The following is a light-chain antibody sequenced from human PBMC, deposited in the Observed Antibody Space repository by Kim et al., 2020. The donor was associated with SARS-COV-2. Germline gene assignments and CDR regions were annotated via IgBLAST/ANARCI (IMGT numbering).Light chain of an antibody. CDR1: QNIGYM. Sequence: TLSESVGDRVTTTCKASQNIGYMLTWYQRKPAKAPDLLTYKACSLESGFPSRFTGSGSGTEFTLTLSRLQPDDSATYCCHFGWSFGKGTKVDIK. CDR3: HFGWS. J-gene: IGKJ1*01. CDR2: KAC. V-gene: IGKV1-5*03.